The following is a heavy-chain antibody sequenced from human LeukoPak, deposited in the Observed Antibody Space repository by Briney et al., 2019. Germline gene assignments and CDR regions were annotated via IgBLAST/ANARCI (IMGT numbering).Heavy chain of an antibody. V-gene: IGHV3-30*03. CDR1: GFTFSSYG. Sequence: GGSLRLSCAASGFTFSSYGMHWVRQAPGKGLEWVAVISYDGSNKYYADSVKGRFTISRDNSKNTLYLQMNSLRAEDTAVYYCARDRDYAFDYWGQGTLVTVSS. CDR2: ISYDGSNK. CDR3: ARDRDYAFDY. J-gene: IGHJ4*02. D-gene: IGHD4-17*01.